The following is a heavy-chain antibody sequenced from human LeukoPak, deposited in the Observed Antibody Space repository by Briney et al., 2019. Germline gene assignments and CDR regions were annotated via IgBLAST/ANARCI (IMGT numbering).Heavy chain of an antibody. Sequence: VASVKVSCKASGGTFSSYAINWVRQAPGQGLEWMGGIIPIFGTANFAQKFQGRVTITADESTSTAYMELSSLRSEDTAVYYCARGQRFGESPYYYYYYYMDVWGKGTTVTISS. CDR2: IIPIFGTA. J-gene: IGHJ6*03. D-gene: IGHD3-10*01. CDR1: GGTFSSYA. CDR3: ARGQRFGESPYYYYYYYMDV. V-gene: IGHV1-69*13.